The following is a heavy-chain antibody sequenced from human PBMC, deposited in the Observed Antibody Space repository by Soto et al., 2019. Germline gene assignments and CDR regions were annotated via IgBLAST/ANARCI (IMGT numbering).Heavy chain of an antibody. J-gene: IGHJ4*02. V-gene: IGHV3-33*01. Sequence: QVQLVESGGGVVQPGRSLRLSCAASGFTFSSYGMHWVRQAPGKGLEWVAVIWYDGSNKYYADSVKGRFTISRDNFKNTLYLQMNSLRAEDTAVYYCAREDGWSSFDYWGQGTLVTVSS. CDR1: GFTFSSYG. D-gene: IGHD1-26*01. CDR3: AREDGWSSFDY. CDR2: IWYDGSNK.